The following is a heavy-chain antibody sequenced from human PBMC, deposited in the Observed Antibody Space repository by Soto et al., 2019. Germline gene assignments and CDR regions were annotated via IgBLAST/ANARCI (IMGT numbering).Heavy chain of an antibody. V-gene: IGHV4-31*03. J-gene: IGHJ1*01. D-gene: IGHD3-10*01. CDR2: IHHSGST. CDR3: VRGVRS. Sequence: QVQLQESGPGLVKASQTLSLTCNVSGGSISSGGYYWTWIRQHPGKGLEWIGNIHHSGSTFYYPSLKSRVSISVDTSKNQFSLKLSSVTAADTAVYFCVRGVRSWGQGTLVTVSS. CDR1: GGSISSGGYY.